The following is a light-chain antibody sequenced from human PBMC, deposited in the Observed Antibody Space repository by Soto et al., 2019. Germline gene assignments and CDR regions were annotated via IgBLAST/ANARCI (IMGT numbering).Light chain of an antibody. J-gene: IGKJ5*01. CDR3: QQRSNWPPEIT. CDR1: QSVSIS. CDR2: DAS. Sequence: EIVLAQSPATLSLSPGERATPSCRASQSVSISLAWYQQKPGQAPRLLIYDASNRATGVPARFSGSGSGTDFTLTVSSLEPEDFALYYCQQRSNWPPEITFGQGTRLEIK. V-gene: IGKV3-11*01.